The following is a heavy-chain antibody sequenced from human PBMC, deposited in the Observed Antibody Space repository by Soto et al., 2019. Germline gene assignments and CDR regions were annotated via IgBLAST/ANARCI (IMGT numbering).Heavy chain of an antibody. CDR1: GFTFSSYS. CDR2: ISYDGSNE. Sequence: QVQLVASGGGVVQPGTSLRLSCAASGFTFSSYSMHWVRQAPGKGLEWVAVISYDGSNEYYADSVKGRFIISRDNSKNTLYLQMNSLRTEDTAVYYCARDVVITTGVLMYYFDCWGQGTLVTVAS. J-gene: IGHJ4*02. CDR3: ARDVVITTGVLMYYFDC. V-gene: IGHV3-30-3*01. D-gene: IGHD3-16*01.